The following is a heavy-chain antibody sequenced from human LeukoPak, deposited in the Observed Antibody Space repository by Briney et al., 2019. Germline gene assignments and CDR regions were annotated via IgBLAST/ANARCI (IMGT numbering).Heavy chain of an antibody. Sequence: GESLRLSCAASGFTFSSHDMHWVRQAPGKGLEWVAAISYDGGKQLYADSVKGRFTISRDNSKNTLNLQMNSLRDEDTAVYYCAKDGARYLLTYYFEYWGQGTLVTVSS. V-gene: IGHV3-30*18. CDR3: AKDGARYLLTYYFEY. J-gene: IGHJ4*02. CDR2: ISYDGGKQ. CDR1: GFTFSSHD. D-gene: IGHD3-9*01.